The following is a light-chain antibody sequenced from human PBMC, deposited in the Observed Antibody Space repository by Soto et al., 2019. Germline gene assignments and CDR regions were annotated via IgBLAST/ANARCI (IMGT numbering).Light chain of an antibody. CDR1: SSNIGAGYD. V-gene: IGLV1-40*01. CDR3: QSYDSSLTGYV. Sequence: QSVLTQPPSVSGAPGQRVTISCTGSSSNIGAGYDVHWYQHLPGTAPKVLIYGNSIRPSGVPDRFSGSKSGASASLAITGLQADDESDYYCQSYDSSLTGYVFGSGTKVTVL. CDR2: GNS. J-gene: IGLJ1*01.